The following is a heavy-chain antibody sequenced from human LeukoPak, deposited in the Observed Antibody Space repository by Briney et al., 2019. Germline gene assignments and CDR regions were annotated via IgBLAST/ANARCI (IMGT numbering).Heavy chain of an antibody. CDR1: GGSVSSSGSY. CDR2: IYYSGTT. J-gene: IGHJ4*02. Sequence: SETLSLTCTVSGGSVSSSGSYWGWIRQPPGKGLEWIGSIYYSGTTYYNPSLKSRVTISVDTSKSQFSLKLTSVTAADTALYYCARTYYGSENYYDYWGQGILVTVSS. V-gene: IGHV4-39*01. D-gene: IGHD3-10*01. CDR3: ARTYYGSENYYDY.